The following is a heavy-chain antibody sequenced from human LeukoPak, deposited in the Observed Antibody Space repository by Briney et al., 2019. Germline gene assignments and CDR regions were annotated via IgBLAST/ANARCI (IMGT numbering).Heavy chain of an antibody. Sequence: SGRSLRLSCAASGFIFSNYGMHWVRQAPGKGLEWVALISYDGSTTYYADSVKGRFTISRDNSKSTLYLQMNSLKTDDTAVYYCAKDSGSGTDYWGQGTLVTVSS. CDR3: AKDSGSGTDY. CDR1: GFIFSNYG. J-gene: IGHJ4*02. V-gene: IGHV3-30*18. D-gene: IGHD6-19*01. CDR2: ISYDGSTT.